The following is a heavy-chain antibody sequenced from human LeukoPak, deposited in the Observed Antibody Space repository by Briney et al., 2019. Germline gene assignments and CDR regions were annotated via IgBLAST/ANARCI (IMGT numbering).Heavy chain of an antibody. CDR2: LSGSGRDT. CDR1: GFTFSSYA. D-gene: IGHD2-21*01. CDR3: AKVVNRGDYYYFDY. V-gene: IGHV3-23*01. J-gene: IGHJ4*02. Sequence: GGSLRLSCAASGFTFSSYAMSWVRQAPGKGLEWVSGLSGSGRDTYYADSVKGRFAISRDNSKNTLSLQMHSLRVEDTAVYYCAKVVNRGDYYYFDYWGQGTLVTVSS.